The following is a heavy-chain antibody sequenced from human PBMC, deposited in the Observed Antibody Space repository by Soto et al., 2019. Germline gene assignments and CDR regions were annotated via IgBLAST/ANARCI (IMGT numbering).Heavy chain of an antibody. CDR1: GFTFSSYA. J-gene: IGHJ4*02. CDR2: IIGSGGTT. CDR3: AKLRDSGYDLGCFDY. D-gene: IGHD5-12*01. V-gene: IGHV3-23*01. Sequence: EVQLLESGGGLVQPGGSLRLSCAASGFTFSSYAMTWVRQAPGKGLEWVSTIIGSGGTTYYADSVKGRFPISRDNSKNMLYLQMTGMRAEDTAVYYCAKLRDSGYDLGCFDYWGQGTLVTVSS.